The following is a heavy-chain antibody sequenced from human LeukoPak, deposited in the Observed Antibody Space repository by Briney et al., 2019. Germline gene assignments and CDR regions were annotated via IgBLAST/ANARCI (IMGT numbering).Heavy chain of an antibody. CDR2: INPNSGGT. Sequence: GASVKVSCKASGYTFTGYYLHWVRQAPGQGLEWMGWINPNSGGTNYAQKLQGRVTMTTDTSTSTAYMELRSLRSDDTAVYYCAREVADYGDYGWFDPWGQGTLVTVSS. CDR1: GYTFTGYY. D-gene: IGHD4-17*01. V-gene: IGHV1-2*02. J-gene: IGHJ5*02. CDR3: AREVADYGDYGWFDP.